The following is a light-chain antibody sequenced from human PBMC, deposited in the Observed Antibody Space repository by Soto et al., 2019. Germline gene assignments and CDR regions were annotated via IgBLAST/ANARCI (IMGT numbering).Light chain of an antibody. CDR2: DDS. Sequence: SYELTQPPSVSVAPGQTARISCGGNNIGRKSVHWYQQKPGRAPVVVVYDDSDRPSGIPERFSGANSGDTATLTISRVEAGDEADYYCHVWDSSSGHYIFGNVTKVTVL. CDR1: NIGRKS. J-gene: IGLJ1*01. CDR3: HVWDSSSGHYI. V-gene: IGLV3-21*02.